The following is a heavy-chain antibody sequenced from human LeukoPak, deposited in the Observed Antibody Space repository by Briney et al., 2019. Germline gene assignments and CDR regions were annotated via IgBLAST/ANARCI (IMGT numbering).Heavy chain of an antibody. J-gene: IGHJ4*02. CDR2: IYPGDSDV. CDR1: GNSFTIYW. V-gene: IGHV5-51*01. Sequence: GESLQISCEGSGNSFTIYWIGWVRQMPGKGLDWMGIIYPGDSDVRYNPSFQGQVTISADKSINTAYLQWSSLKASDTAMYYCARLYRYCSGGDCYPYYFDNWGQGTLVTVSS. CDR3: ARLYRYCSGGDCYPYYFDN. D-gene: IGHD2-15*01.